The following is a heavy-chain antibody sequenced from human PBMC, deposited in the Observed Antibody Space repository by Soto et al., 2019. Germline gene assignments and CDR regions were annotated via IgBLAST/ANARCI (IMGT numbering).Heavy chain of an antibody. CDR3: ASHPGSYYYYYYMDV. CDR2: IYYSGST. J-gene: IGHJ6*03. V-gene: IGHV4-39*01. Sequence: SETLSLTCTVSGGSISSSSYYWGWIRQPPGKGLEWIGSIYYSGSTYYNPSLKSRVTISVDTSKNQFSLKLSSVTAADTAVYYCASHPGSYYYYYYMDVWGKGTTVTVSS. CDR1: GGSISSSSYY.